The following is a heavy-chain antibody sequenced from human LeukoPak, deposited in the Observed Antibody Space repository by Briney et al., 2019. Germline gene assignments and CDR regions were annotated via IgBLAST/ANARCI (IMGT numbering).Heavy chain of an antibody. CDR3: ARGGGIGQADY. V-gene: IGHV5-51*01. CDR2: IYPGDSDT. D-gene: IGHD3-16*01. J-gene: IGHJ4*02. Sequence: GESLKISCKGSGYSFTSYWIGWVRPMPGKGLEWMGIIYPGDSDTRYSPSFQGQVTISPDQSIRTVYLQWSSLKASDTAMYYFARGGGIGQADYWGQGTLVTVSS. CDR1: GYSFTSYW.